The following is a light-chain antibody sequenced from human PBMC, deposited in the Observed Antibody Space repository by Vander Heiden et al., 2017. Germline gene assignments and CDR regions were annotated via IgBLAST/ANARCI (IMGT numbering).Light chain of an antibody. V-gene: IGLV6-57*02. J-gene: IGLJ2*01. Sequence: MLPHPHPVSGSPGKTVTIPGLGSGSSFARNFGRCYQQPPAGLPATIIFDENGKLSGVRDRFSVSMDRSSNSASLTISGLKTEDEADYYCQSFDSDNLVFGGGTKLTVL. CDR1: GSSFARNF. CDR3: QSFDSDNLV. CDR2: DEN.